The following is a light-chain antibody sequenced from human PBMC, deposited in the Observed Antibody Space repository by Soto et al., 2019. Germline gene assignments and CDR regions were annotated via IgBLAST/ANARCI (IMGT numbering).Light chain of an antibody. Sequence: QSALTQPASVSGSPGQSITISCTGTSSDVGGYDYVSWYQQHPDKAPKLMIYEVSNRPSGVSNRFSGSKSGNTASLTISGLQAEDEAHYYCSSYSSNAVVFGGGTQLTVL. J-gene: IGLJ2*01. CDR1: SSDVGGYDY. CDR3: SSYSSNAVV. V-gene: IGLV2-14*01. CDR2: EVS.